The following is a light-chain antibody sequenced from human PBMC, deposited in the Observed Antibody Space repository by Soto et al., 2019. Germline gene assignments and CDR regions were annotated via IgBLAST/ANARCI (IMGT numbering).Light chain of an antibody. CDR1: QSVSSNY. J-gene: IGKJ1*01. V-gene: IGKV3-20*01. CDR3: QQYGSSPGT. CDR2: GAS. Sequence: EIVLTQSPGTLSLSPGERATLSSRASQSVSSNYLAWYQQKPGQAPRPLIYGASSRATGIPDRFSGSGAGTDFTLTISRLEPEDFAVYYCQQYGSSPGTFGQGTKVDIK.